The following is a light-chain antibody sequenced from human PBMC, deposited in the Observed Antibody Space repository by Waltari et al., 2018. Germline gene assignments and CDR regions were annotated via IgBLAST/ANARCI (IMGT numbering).Light chain of an antibody. V-gene: IGKV1-39*01. CDR1: QSISSY. CDR3: QQSYSTPPFT. J-gene: IGKJ3*01. Sequence: DIQMTQSPSSLSASVGARVTITCRPSQSISSYLNWFQQKPGKAPKLLIYASSSLQSGVPSRFSGSGSETDFTLTISSLQPEDFATYYCQQSYSTPPFTFGPGTKVDIK. CDR2: ASS.